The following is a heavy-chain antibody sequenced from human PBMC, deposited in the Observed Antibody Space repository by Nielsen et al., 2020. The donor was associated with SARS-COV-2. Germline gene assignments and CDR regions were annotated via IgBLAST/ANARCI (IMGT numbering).Heavy chain of an antibody. V-gene: IGHV4-59*12. CDR3: ARARITMIVVVKAFDI. J-gene: IGHJ3*02. Sequence: SETLSLTCTVSGGPISSYYWSWIRQPPGKGLEWIGHIYYSGSTNYNPSLKSRVTISVDTSKNQFSLKLSSVTAADTAVYYCARARITMIVVVKAFDIWGQGTMVTVSS. CDR1: GGPISSYY. D-gene: IGHD3-22*01. CDR2: IYYSGST.